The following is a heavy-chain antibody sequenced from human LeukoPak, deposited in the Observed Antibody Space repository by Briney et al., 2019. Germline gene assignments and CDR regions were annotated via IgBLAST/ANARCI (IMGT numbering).Heavy chain of an antibody. CDR1: GRSISSGAYY. D-gene: IGHD3-16*02. CDR3: AREGGDYVWGSYRYIDY. CDR2: IYYSGST. Sequence: SATLSLTRTLSGRSISSGAYYWSWIRHPPGNGLEWIGSIYYSGSTYYNPSLKSRVTISVDTSKNQFSLKLSSVTAADTAVYYCAREGGDYVWGSYRYIDYWGQGTLVTVSS. J-gene: IGHJ4*02. V-gene: IGHV4-39*02.